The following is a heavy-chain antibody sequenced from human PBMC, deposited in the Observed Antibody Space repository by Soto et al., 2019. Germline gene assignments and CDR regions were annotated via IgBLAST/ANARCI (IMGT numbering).Heavy chain of an antibody. CDR1: GFTFDDYA. CDR3: AKDERRIGDSSGPLSYFDY. J-gene: IGHJ4*02. D-gene: IGHD6-19*01. Sequence: PGGSLRLSCAASGFTFDDYAMHWVRQAPGKGLEWVSGISWNSGSIGYADSVKGRFTISRDNAKNSLYLQMNSLRAEDTALYYCAKDERRIGDSSGPLSYFDYWGQGTRVTVSS. V-gene: IGHV3-9*01. CDR2: ISWNSGSI.